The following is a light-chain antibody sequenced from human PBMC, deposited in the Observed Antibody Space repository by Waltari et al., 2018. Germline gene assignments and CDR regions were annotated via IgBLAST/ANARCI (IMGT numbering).Light chain of an antibody. CDR3: SSYTSRSSL. Sequence: QSALTQPASVSGSPGQSITISCTGSSSDVGDYNYVSWYQQHPGKAPRLMIYEVNNRAPGVADRFSGSQSGNTASLTISGLQAEDEADYYCSSYTSRSSLFGGGTKLTVL. CDR2: EVN. V-gene: IGLV2-14*01. J-gene: IGLJ2*01. CDR1: SSDVGDYNY.